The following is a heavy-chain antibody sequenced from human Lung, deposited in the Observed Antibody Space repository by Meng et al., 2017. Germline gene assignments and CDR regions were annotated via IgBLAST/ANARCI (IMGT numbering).Heavy chain of an antibody. D-gene: IGHD4-11*01. CDR2: INHSGST. V-gene: IGHV4-34*01. CDR1: GGSFSDYY. J-gene: IGHJ4*02. CDR3: ARGPTTMAHDFDY. Sequence: QGWLKQWGEGLLKPSETLSPTCVVSGGSFSDYYWSWIRQPPGKGLEWIGEINHSGSTNYNPSLESQATISVDTSQNNLSLKLSSVTAADSAVYYCARGPTTMAHDFDYWGQGTLVTVSS.